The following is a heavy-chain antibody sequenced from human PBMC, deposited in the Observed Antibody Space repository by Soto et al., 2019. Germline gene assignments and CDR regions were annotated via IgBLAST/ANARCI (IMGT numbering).Heavy chain of an antibody. CDR3: ARSRDCSSTSCYVPFDY. Sequence: QVQLQESGPGLVKPSETLSLTCTVSGGSISSYYWSWIRQPPGKGLGWIGYIYYSGSTNYNPSLKSRVTISVDTSKNQFSLRLSSVTAADTAVYYCARSRDCSSTSCYVPFDYWGQGTLVTVSS. CDR2: IYYSGST. V-gene: IGHV4-59*08. CDR1: GGSISSYY. J-gene: IGHJ4*02. D-gene: IGHD2-2*01.